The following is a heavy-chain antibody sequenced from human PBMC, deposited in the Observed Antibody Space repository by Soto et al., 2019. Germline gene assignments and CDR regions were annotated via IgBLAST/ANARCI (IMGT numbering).Heavy chain of an antibody. Sequence: QSGGSLRLSCAASGFTFDNYAMSWVRQAPGKGLEWVSVISGSTGSTYYADSVKGRFTISRDNSKNTLYLQMNSLRAEDTAVYYCAKDGGRVIITFDYWGQGTLVTVSS. J-gene: IGHJ4*02. CDR1: GFTFDNYA. CDR3: AKDGGRVIITFDY. V-gene: IGHV3-23*01. D-gene: IGHD3-22*01. CDR2: ISGSTGST.